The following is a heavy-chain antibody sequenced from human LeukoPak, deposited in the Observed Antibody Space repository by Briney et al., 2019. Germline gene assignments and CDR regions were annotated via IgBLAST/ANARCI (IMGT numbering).Heavy chain of an antibody. CDR3: AREDIVATRVPDY. J-gene: IGHJ4*02. D-gene: IGHD5-12*01. Sequence: GASVTVSCTTSGYTFNKYGVHWVRQAPGQRLEWMGWSNTGNAYTEFSQKFQGRVTITTDTSASAIYMELSSLRSEDTAVYYCAREDIVATRVPDYWGQGTLVTVSS. CDR2: SNTGNAYT. CDR1: GYTFNKYG. V-gene: IGHV1-3*04.